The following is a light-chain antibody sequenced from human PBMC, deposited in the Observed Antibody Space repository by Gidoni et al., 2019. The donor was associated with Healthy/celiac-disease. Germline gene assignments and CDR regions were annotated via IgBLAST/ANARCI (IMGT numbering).Light chain of an antibody. V-gene: IGKV1-33*01. CDR1: QGISNY. J-gene: IGKJ2*04. Sequence: DIKMTQSPSSLSASVGDRVTITCQSSQGISNYLNWYQQKPGKAPKLLIYDASNLETGDPSRFSGSGSGTDFTFTISSLQPEDIATYYCQQYDNLPCSFGQGTKLEIK. CDR3: QQYDNLPCS. CDR2: DAS.